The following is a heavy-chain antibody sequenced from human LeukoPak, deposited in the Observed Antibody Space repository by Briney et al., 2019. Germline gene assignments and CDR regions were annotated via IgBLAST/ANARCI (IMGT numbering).Heavy chain of an antibody. CDR3: ARDLFWSGYYYFDY. Sequence: ASVKVSCKASGYTFTSYDINWVRQAPGQGLEWMGWIDPNSGDSNYAQKFQGRVTMTRDTSISTAYMELTSLRSDDTAVYYCARDLFWSGYYYFDYWGQGTLVTVSS. CDR2: IDPNSGDS. J-gene: IGHJ4*02. V-gene: IGHV1-2*02. D-gene: IGHD3-3*01. CDR1: GYTFTSYD.